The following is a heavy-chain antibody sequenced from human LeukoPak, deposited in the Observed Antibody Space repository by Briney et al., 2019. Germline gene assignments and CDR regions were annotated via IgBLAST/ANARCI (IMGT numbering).Heavy chain of an antibody. CDR2: IYTSGST. CDR3: ARDQPIYDSSGYWSGDAFDI. Sequence: PSETLSLTCTVSGGSISSGSYYWSWIRQPAGKGLEWIGRIYTSGSTNYNPSLKSRVTISVDTSKNQFSLKLSSVTAADTAVYYSARDQPIYDSSGYWSGDAFDIWGQGTMVTVSS. CDR1: GGSISSGSYY. V-gene: IGHV4-61*02. J-gene: IGHJ3*02. D-gene: IGHD3-22*01.